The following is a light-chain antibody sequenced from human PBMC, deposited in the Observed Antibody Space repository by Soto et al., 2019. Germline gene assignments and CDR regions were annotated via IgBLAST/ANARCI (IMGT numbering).Light chain of an antibody. J-gene: IGKJ1*01. V-gene: IGKV1-39*01. Sequence: DIPMAQSPFSLSASVGDRVTITCRASQSISYYLNWYQQKPGQAPKLLIYAASSLQSGVPSRFSGSGSGTDFSLTISSLQPEDFATYYCQQSYSTQWTFGQGTKVEIK. CDR2: AAS. CDR1: QSISYY. CDR3: QQSYSTQWT.